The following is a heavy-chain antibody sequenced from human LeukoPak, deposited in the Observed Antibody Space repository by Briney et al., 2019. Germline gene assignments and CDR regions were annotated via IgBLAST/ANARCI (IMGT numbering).Heavy chain of an antibody. J-gene: IGHJ4*02. CDR1: GFTFSSYA. V-gene: IGHV3-23*01. D-gene: IGHD1-26*01. CDR3: AKGLRWELPFDY. CDR2: ISGSGGST. Sequence: GGSLRLSYAASGFTFSSYAMSWVRQAPGKGLEWVSAISGSGGSTYYADSVKGRLTISRDNSKNTLYLQMNSLRAEDTAVYYCAKGLRWELPFDYWGQGTLVTVSS.